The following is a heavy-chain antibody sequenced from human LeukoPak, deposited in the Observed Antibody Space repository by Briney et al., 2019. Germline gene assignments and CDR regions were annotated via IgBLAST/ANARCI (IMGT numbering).Heavy chain of an antibody. Sequence: SETLSLTCTVSGGSISSGDYYWSWIRQPPGNGLEWIGYIYYSGSTYYNPSLKSRVTISVDTSKNQFSLKLSSVTAADTAVYYCARDQTGDYYDSSGYYSWFDPWGQGTLVTVSS. CDR3: ARDQTGDYYDSSGYYSWFDP. CDR1: GGSISSGDYY. J-gene: IGHJ5*02. V-gene: IGHV4-30-4*01. D-gene: IGHD3-22*01. CDR2: IYYSGST.